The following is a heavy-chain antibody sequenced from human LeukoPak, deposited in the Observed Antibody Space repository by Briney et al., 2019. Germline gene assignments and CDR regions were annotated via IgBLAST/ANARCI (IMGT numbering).Heavy chain of an antibody. D-gene: IGHD3-22*01. J-gene: IGHJ4*02. CDR1: GFTFSSYA. V-gene: IGHV3-30-3*02. CDR3: AKSKYYYDSSGYIDS. CDR2: ISYDGSNK. Sequence: GGSLRLSCAASGFTFSSYAMHWVRQAPGKGLEWVAVISYDGSNKYYADSVKGRFTISRDNSKNTLYLQMNSLRAEDTAVYYCAKSKYYYDSSGYIDSWGQGTLVTVSP.